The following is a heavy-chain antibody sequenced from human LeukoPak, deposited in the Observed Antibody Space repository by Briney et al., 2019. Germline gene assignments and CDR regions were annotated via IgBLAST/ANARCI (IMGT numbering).Heavy chain of an antibody. Sequence: GGSLRLSCAASAFTFSSYWMSWVRQAPGKGLEWVANIKQDGSEKYYVDSVKGRFTISRDNAKNSLYLQMNSLRAEDTAVYYCAKQGTSSSWYSNWFDPWGQGTLVTVSS. CDR2: IKQDGSEK. D-gene: IGHD6-13*01. CDR3: AKQGTSSSWYSNWFDP. J-gene: IGHJ5*02. V-gene: IGHV3-7*01. CDR1: AFTFSSYW.